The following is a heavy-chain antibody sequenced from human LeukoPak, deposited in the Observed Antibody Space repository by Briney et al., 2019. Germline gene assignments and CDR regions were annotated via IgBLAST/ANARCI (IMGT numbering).Heavy chain of an antibody. D-gene: IGHD5-18*01. Sequence: ASVTVSCKASRYTLTGYYMHWVRQAPGQGLEWMGWINPNSGVTDYAQNFQGRVTMTRDTSISTAYVELSRLRSDDTAVYYCARGTGEGYTYGRYYFDYWGQGTLVTVSS. V-gene: IGHV1-2*02. CDR1: RYTLTGYY. J-gene: IGHJ4*02. CDR3: ARGTGEGYTYGRYYFDY. CDR2: INPNSGVT.